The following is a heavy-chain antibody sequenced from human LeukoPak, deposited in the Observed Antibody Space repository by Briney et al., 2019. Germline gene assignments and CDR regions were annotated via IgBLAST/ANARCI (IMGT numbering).Heavy chain of an antibody. CDR1: GFTFSSYA. D-gene: IGHD6-19*01. V-gene: IGHV3-23*01. CDR2: IGGSDGST. Sequence: HSGGSLRLSCAASGFTFSSYAMSWVRQAPGKGLEWVSHIGGSDGSTRYADPVKGRFTISRDNSEKTLYLQMNSLRTEDTAVYYCAKSERSGWYLFDYWGQGTLVTVSS. J-gene: IGHJ4*02. CDR3: AKSERSGWYLFDY.